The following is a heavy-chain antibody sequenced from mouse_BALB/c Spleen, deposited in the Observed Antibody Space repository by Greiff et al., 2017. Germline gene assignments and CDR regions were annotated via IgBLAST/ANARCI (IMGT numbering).Heavy chain of an antibody. Sequence: EVMLVESGGDLVKPGGSLKLSCAASGFTFSSYGMSWVRQTPDKRLEWVATISSGGSYTYYPDSVKGRFTISRDNAKNTLYLQMSSLKSEDTAMYYCARQATTATFWYFDVWGAGTTVTVSS. D-gene: IGHD1-2*01. V-gene: IGHV5-6*01. CDR3: ARQATTATFWYFDV. CDR1: GFTFSSYG. CDR2: ISSGGSYT. J-gene: IGHJ1*01.